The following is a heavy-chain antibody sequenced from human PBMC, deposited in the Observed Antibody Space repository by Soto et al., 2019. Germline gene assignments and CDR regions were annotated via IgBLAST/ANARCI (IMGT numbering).Heavy chain of an antibody. CDR3: ARNRARNWFEP. V-gene: IGHV4-39*01. CDR1: VVSISSSSYY. Sequence: PSETLSLTCIFSVVSISSSSYYWGWIRQPPWKGLEWIGSIYYSGSTYYNPSLKSRVTISVDTSKNQFSLKLSSVTAADTAVFYYARNRARNWFEPWGQGTLVSVSS. D-gene: IGHD6-6*01. J-gene: IGHJ5*02. CDR2: IYYSGST.